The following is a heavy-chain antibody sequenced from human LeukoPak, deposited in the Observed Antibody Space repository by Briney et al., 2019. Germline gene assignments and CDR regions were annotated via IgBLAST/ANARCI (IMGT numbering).Heavy chain of an antibody. Sequence: SVKVSCKASGGTFSSYAISWVRQAPGQGLEWMGGIIPIFGTANYAQKFQGRVTITADKSTSTAYMELSSLRSEDTAVYYCARVRWNGYPEARTYYFDYWGQGTLVTVSS. V-gene: IGHV1-69*06. CDR1: GGTFSSYA. J-gene: IGHJ4*02. D-gene: IGHD1-1*01. CDR3: ARVRWNGYPEARTYYFDY. CDR2: IIPIFGTA.